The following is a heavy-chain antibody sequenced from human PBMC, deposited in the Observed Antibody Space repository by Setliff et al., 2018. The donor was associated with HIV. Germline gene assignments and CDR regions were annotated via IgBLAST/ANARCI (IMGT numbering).Heavy chain of an antibody. Sequence: RASVKVSCKASGYSFTTYFMHWVRLAPGKGLEWMERVDPEDGETIYAERFRGRISLTVDKSTGTAYMELNRLRSEDTAVYYCGTVRIAVPDDFDFWGQGTLVTVSS. CDR1: GYSFTTYF. D-gene: IGHD6-19*01. CDR3: GTVRIAVPDDFDF. J-gene: IGHJ4*02. CDR2: VDPEDGET. V-gene: IGHV1-69-2*01.